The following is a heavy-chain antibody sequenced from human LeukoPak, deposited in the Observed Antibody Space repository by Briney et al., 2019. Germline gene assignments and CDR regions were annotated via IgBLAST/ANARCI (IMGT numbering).Heavy chain of an antibody. Sequence: QPGGSLRLSCAASGFTFSSYAMHWVRQAPGKGLEYVSAISSNGGSTYYANSVKGRFTISRDNSKNTLYLQMGSLRAEDMAVYYCARSPGAAIYYYYYMDVWGKGTTVTVSS. CDR1: GFTFSSYA. V-gene: IGHV3-64*01. CDR3: ARSPGAAIYYYYYMDV. CDR2: ISSNGGST. D-gene: IGHD2-15*01. J-gene: IGHJ6*03.